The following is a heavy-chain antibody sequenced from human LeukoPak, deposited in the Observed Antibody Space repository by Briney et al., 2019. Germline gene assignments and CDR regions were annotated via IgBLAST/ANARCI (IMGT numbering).Heavy chain of an antibody. J-gene: IGHJ4*02. V-gene: IGHV3-23*01. Sequence: TGGSLRLSCAASGFTFSSYAMSWVRQAPGKGLEWVSTISGSGGSTYYADSVKGRFTISRDNSKNTLYLQMNSLRAEDTAVYYCAKALSRIAAAGLDYWGQGTLVTVSS. D-gene: IGHD6-13*01. CDR1: GFTFSSYA. CDR3: AKALSRIAAAGLDY. CDR2: ISGSGGST.